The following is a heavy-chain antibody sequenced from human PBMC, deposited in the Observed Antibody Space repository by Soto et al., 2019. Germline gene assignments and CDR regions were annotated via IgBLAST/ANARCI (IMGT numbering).Heavy chain of an antibody. V-gene: IGHV1-18*01. Sequence: GASVKVSCKASGYTFTSYGISWVRQAPGQGLEWMGWISAYNGNTNYAQKLQGRVTMTADTSTSTAYMELRSLRSDDTAVYYCARDLRGLTVTKIFDYWGQGTLVTVSS. D-gene: IGHD4-17*01. CDR2: ISAYNGNT. CDR3: ARDLRGLTVTKIFDY. J-gene: IGHJ4*02. CDR1: GYTFTSYG.